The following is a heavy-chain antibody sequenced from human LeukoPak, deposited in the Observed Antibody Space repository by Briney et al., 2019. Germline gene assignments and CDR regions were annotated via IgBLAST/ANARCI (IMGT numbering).Heavy chain of an antibody. V-gene: IGHV4-30-2*01. CDR3: ARASTGYGLDV. CDR2: VHPSGST. CDR1: GASISRGAYS. J-gene: IGHJ6*02. D-gene: IGHD4-17*01. Sequence: SETLSLTCAVSGASISRGAYSWSWIRQPPGKGLEWIGYVHPSGSTSYNPSLKSRVAMSVVWSQNQFSLKLSSVTAADTAVYYCARASTGYGLDVWGQGTAVTVSS.